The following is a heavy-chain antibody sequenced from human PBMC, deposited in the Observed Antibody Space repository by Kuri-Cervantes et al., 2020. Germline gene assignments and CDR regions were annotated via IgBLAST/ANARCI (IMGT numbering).Heavy chain of an antibody. CDR1: GGSISSGGYS. V-gene: IGHV4-30-2*01. D-gene: IGHD5-12*01. CDR3: ARGRDYSGGYFDY. J-gene: IGHJ4*02. Sequence: LRLSCAVSGGSISSGGYSWSWIRQPPGKGLEWIGYIYHSGSTYYNPSLKSRVTISVDRSKNQFSLKLSSVTAADTAVYYCARGRDYSGGYFDYWGQGTLVTVSS. CDR2: IYHSGST.